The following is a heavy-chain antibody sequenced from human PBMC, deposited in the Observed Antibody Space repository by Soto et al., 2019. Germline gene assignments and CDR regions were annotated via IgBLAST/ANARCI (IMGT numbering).Heavy chain of an antibody. D-gene: IGHD2-15*01. V-gene: IGHV3-23*01. CDR1: GFTFSSYA. CDR3: AKDQAGLYCSGGSCPNWFDP. Sequence: GGSLRLSCAASGFTFSSYAMSWVRQAPGKGLEWVSAISGSGGSTYYADSVKGRFTISRDNSKNTLYLQMNSLRAEDTAVYYCAKDQAGLYCSGGSCPNWFDPWGQATLVTVSS. CDR2: ISGSGGST. J-gene: IGHJ5*02.